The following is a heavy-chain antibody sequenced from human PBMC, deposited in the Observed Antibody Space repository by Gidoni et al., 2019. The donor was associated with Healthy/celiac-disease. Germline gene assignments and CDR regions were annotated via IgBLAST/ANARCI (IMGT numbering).Heavy chain of an antibody. Sequence: EVQLVESGGGLVQPGGSLKLSCAASGFTFSGSAMHWVRQASGKGLEWVGRIRSKANSYATAYAASVKGRFTISRDDSKNTAYLQMNSLKTEDTAVYYCTREVGATWGVDYWGQGTLVTVSS. CDR3: TREVGATWGVDY. D-gene: IGHD1-26*01. V-gene: IGHV3-73*01. J-gene: IGHJ4*02. CDR2: IRSKANSYAT. CDR1: GFTFSGSA.